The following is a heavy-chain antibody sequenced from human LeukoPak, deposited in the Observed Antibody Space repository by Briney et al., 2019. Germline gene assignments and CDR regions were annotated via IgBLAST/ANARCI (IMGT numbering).Heavy chain of an antibody. D-gene: IGHD3-22*01. J-gene: IGHJ4*02. CDR2: ISSSGGST. V-gene: IGHV3-23*01. CDR1: GFTFSSYG. CDR3: VGVLKSTLDSSGKSYYFDY. Sequence: GGSLRLSCTASGFTFSSYGMSWVRQAPGKGLEWVSAISSSGGSTYYADSVKGRFTISRDNSKNTLSLRMSSLRAEDTAVYYCVGVLKSTLDSSGKSYYFDYWGQGTLVTVSS.